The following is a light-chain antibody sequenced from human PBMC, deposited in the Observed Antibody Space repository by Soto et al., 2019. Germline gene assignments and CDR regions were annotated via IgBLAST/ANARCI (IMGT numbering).Light chain of an antibody. CDR1: EILSSNY. Sequence: EIVLTQSPGTLSLSPGEGATLSCRASEILSSNYLAWYQQKPGQAPRLLIYGESRRATGIPDRFSGSGSGTDFTLAIRRLEPEDSAVYYCQQYGGSPSITFGQGTRLEI. CDR3: QQYGGSPSIT. V-gene: IGKV3-20*01. J-gene: IGKJ5*01. CDR2: GES.